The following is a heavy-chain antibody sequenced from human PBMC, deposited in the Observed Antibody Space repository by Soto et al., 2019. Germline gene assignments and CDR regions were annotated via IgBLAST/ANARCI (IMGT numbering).Heavy chain of an antibody. CDR3: AIGRGGTWAF. V-gene: IGHV1-8*01. D-gene: IGHD3-10*01. Sequence: ASVKVSCKTSGYSFNTYDFNWLRQAPGQGLEWMGWMNPDGGSTGYATKFQGRVAMTRQKSIRTAYLELTGLNYEDTAVYFCAIGRGGTWAFWG. CDR2: MNPDGGST. CDR1: GYSFNTYD. J-gene: IGHJ2*01.